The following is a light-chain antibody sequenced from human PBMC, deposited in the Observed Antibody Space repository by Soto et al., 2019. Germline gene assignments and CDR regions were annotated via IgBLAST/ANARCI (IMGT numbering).Light chain of an antibody. CDR2: ATT. V-gene: IGKV1-39*01. CDR3: QQNYNTPPYT. J-gene: IGKJ2*01. CDR1: QTVISY. Sequence: DIQLTQSPSSLSSSVGDRVTITCRASQTVISYLNWYQQKPGQAPKLLIYATTHLQSGVPSRFSGSGSGTEFTRTICILHPEDCATYFCQQNYNTPPYTFGQGTKLEIK.